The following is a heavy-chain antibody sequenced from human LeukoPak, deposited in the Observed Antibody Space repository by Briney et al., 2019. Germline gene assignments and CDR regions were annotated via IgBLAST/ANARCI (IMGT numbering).Heavy chain of an antibody. Sequence: SETLSLTCAVYGGSFSGYYWSWIRQPPGKGLEWIGEIYHSGSTNYSPPLKSRVTISVDTSKNQFSLKLSSVTAADTAVYYCARGRYGPYWGQGTLVTVSS. CDR2: IYHSGST. J-gene: IGHJ4*02. CDR3: ARGRYGPY. CDR1: GGSFSGYY. D-gene: IGHD1-1*01. V-gene: IGHV4-34*01.